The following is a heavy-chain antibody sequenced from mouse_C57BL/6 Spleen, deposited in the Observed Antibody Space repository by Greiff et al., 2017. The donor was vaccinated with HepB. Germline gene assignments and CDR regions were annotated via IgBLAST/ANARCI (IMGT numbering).Heavy chain of an antibody. D-gene: IGHD1-1*01. J-gene: IGHJ1*03. V-gene: IGHV5-4*01. CDR2: ISDGGSYT. CDR1: GFTFSSYA. CDR3: ARDVTTVVWYFDV. Sequence: DVQLVESGGGLVKPGGSLKLSCAASGFTFSSYAMSWVRQTPEKRLEWVATISDGGSYTYYPDNVKGRFTISRDNAKNNLYLQMSHLKSEDTAMYYCARDVTTVVWYFDVWGTGTTVTVSS.